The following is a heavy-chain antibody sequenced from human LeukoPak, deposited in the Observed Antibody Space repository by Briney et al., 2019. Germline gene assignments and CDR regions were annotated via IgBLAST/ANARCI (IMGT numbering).Heavy chain of an antibody. Sequence: SVKVSCKASGGTFSSYAISWVRPAPGQGLEWMGRIIPILGIANYAQKFQGRVTITADKSTSTAYMELSSLRSEDTAVYYCARDKSSGWLGDAFDIWGQGTMVTVSS. V-gene: IGHV1-69*04. D-gene: IGHD6-19*01. J-gene: IGHJ3*02. CDR1: GGTFSSYA. CDR2: IIPILGIA. CDR3: ARDKSSGWLGDAFDI.